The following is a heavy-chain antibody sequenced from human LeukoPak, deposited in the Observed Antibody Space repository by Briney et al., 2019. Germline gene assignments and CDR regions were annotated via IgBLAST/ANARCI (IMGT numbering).Heavy chain of an antibody. CDR3: ARVGYSSSWYNFYYYGMDV. J-gene: IGHJ6*02. D-gene: IGHD6-13*01. Sequence: ASVKVSCKASGYTFTSYDINWVRQATGQGLEWMGWMNPNSGNTGYAQKFQGRVTMTRSTSISTAYMELSSLRSEDTAVYYCARVGYSSSWYNFYYYGMDVWSQGTTATVSS. CDR1: GYTFTSYD. CDR2: MNPNSGNT. V-gene: IGHV1-8*01.